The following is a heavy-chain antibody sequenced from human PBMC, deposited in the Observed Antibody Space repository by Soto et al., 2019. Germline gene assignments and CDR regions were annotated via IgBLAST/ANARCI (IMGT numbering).Heavy chain of an antibody. Sequence: SVKVSSKKSGYTCINYFMRWVRQAPGQGLEWMGIINPGDGSTSYAQNFQGRVTMTRDTSTSTVYMELSSLRSEDTAVYYYARTNPTVALDPRGQGTLVTVSS. V-gene: IGHV1-46*03. J-gene: IGHJ5*02. CDR1: GYTCINYF. CDR3: ARTNPTVALDP. CDR2: INPGDGST. D-gene: IGHD6-19*01.